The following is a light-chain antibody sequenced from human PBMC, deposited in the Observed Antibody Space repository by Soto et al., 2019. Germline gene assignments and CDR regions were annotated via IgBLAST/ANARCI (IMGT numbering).Light chain of an antibody. Sequence: QSVLTQPPSVSGAPGQRVTISCTGSSSNTGAGYDVHWYQQLPGTAPKLLIYGNTNRPSGVPDRFSGSKSGTSASLAITGLQAEDEADYYCQSYDSSVSGDVVFGGGTKLTVL. CDR1: SSNTGAGYD. CDR3: QSYDSSVSGDVV. V-gene: IGLV1-40*01. J-gene: IGLJ2*01. CDR2: GNT.